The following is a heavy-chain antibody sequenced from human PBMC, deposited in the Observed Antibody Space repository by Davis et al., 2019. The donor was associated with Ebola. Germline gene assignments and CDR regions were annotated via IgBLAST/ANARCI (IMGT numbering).Heavy chain of an antibody. Sequence: GGSLRLSFAASGFTFSSYSMNWVRKAPGKGLDWVSSISSSSSYIYYADSVKGRFTISRENAKNSLYLQMNSLRAEDTAVYYCARDGLGYCSGDNCYFNDFDIWGQGTVVTVSS. V-gene: IGHV3-21*01. CDR3: ARDGLGYCSGDNCYFNDFDI. CDR1: GFTFSSYS. J-gene: IGHJ3*02. D-gene: IGHD2-15*01. CDR2: ISSSSSYI.